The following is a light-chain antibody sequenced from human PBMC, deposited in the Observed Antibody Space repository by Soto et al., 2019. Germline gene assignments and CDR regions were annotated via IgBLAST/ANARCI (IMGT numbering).Light chain of an antibody. Sequence: QSALTQPPSVSGSPGQSLTISCTGTTGDVGSYNRVSWYQQTPGTAPKLIIYDVGSRPSGVPDRFSGSKSGNTASLTISGLQAEDEADYYCDSYTTSSTYVFGTGTKLTVL. J-gene: IGLJ1*01. CDR3: DSYTTSSTYV. CDR2: DVG. CDR1: TGDVGSYNR. V-gene: IGLV2-18*02.